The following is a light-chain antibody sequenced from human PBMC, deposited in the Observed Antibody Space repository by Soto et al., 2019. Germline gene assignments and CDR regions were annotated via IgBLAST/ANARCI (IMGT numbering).Light chain of an antibody. CDR1: QGISSY. CDR2: KAS. V-gene: IGKV1-5*03. CDR3: QQYSTYTPRT. J-gene: IGKJ1*01. Sequence: DIQMTQSPSSLSASVGDRVTITCRASQGISSYLAWYQQKPGKAPKILIYKASSLESGVPSRFSGSGSGTEFTLTISSLQPDDFATYYCQQYSTYTPRTFGQGTKVDI.